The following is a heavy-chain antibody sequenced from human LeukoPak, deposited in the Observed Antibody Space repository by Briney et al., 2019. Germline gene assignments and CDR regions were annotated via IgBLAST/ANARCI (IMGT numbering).Heavy chain of an antibody. CDR3: AKALETPSSWFDP. V-gene: IGHV3-9*01. J-gene: IGHJ5*02. Sequence: GGSLRLSCAASGFTFDDYAMHWVRQAPGKGLEWVSGISWNSGNIGYADSVKGRFTISRDNAKNSLYLQMNSLRAEDTALCYCAKALETPSSWFDPWGQGTLVTVSS. CDR1: GFTFDDYA. CDR2: ISWNSGNI.